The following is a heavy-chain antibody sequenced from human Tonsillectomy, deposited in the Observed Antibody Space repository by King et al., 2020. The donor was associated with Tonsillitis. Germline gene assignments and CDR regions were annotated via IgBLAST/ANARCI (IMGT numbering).Heavy chain of an antibody. CDR3: AREGIAAAGTDDAFDI. Sequence: VQLVESGGGVVRPGGSLRLSCAASGFTFGDYGMSWVRQAPGKGLEWVSGINWSGGRTVYADSVKDRFTISRDNAKNSLYLQMNSLRAEDTALYYCAREGIAAAGTDDAFDIWGQGTMVTVSS. CDR2: INWSGGRT. J-gene: IGHJ3*02. D-gene: IGHD6-13*01. CDR1: GFTFGDYG. V-gene: IGHV3-20*04.